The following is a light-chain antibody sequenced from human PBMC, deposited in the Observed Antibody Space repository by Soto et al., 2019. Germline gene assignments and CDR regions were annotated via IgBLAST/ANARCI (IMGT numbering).Light chain of an antibody. J-gene: IGLJ1*01. CDR1: SSDVGGYNY. CDR2: VVS. CDR3: SSYRSGGTLV. Sequence: QSALAQPTSVSGSPGQSIAISCTGTSSDVGGYNYVSWHQQHPGKAPKVLISVVSNRPSGVSNRFSESKSGNTASLTISGLQAEDEADYYCSSYRSGGTLVFGSGTKLTV. V-gene: IGLV2-14*01.